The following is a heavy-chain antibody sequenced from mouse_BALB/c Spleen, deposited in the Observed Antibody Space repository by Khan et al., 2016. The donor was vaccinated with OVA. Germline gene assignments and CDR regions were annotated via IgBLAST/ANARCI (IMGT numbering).Heavy chain of an antibody. CDR3: ARHGVTAVYWYFGV. J-gene: IGHJ1*01. CDR1: GFAFSSYD. Sequence: EVELVESGGGLVKPGGSLKLSCAASGFAFSSYDMSWVRQTPEKRLEWVAHIIRDGSHTYYPDSVEGRFTISRDNARNTLDLHMSSLRSEDKALYYCARHGVTAVYWYFGVWGARAAVTVSS. D-gene: IGHD2-1*01. V-gene: IGHV5-9*02. CDR2: IIRDGSHT.